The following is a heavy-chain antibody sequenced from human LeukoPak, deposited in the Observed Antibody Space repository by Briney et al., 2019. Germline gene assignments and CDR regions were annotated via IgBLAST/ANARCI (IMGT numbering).Heavy chain of an antibody. Sequence: GGSLRLSCTVSGFTVSSNSMSWVRQAPGKGLEWVSFIYSGGNTHYSDSVKGRFTISRDNSKNTLYLQMNSLRAEDTAVYYCAKDQGSDPYYFDYWGQGTLVTVSS. D-gene: IGHD2-21*02. V-gene: IGHV3-53*05. J-gene: IGHJ4*02. CDR1: GFTVSSNS. CDR2: IYSGGNT. CDR3: AKDQGSDPYYFDY.